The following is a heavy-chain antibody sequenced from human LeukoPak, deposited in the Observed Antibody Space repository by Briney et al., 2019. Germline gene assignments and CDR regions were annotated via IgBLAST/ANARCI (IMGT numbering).Heavy chain of an antibody. Sequence: PGGSLRLSCAASGFTFSSYAMHWVRQAPGKGLEYVSAISSNGGSTYYANSVKGRFTISRDNSKNTLYLQMGSLRAEDMAVYYCARGPYSGYYYFDYWGQGTLVTVSS. V-gene: IGHV3-64*01. CDR1: GFTFSSYA. CDR2: ISSNGGST. CDR3: ARGPYSGYYYFDY. J-gene: IGHJ4*02. D-gene: IGHD5-12*01.